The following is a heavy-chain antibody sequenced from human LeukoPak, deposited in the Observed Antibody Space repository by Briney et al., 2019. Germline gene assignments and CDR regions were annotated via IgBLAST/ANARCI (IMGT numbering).Heavy chain of an antibody. CDR3: ATGLYSSSSGDY. Sequence: PSETLSLTCTVSGGSINSNNYYWGWIRQPPGKGLEWIGSIYSSGSAYYNPSLKSRVTISVDTSKNQFSLKLSSVTAADTAVYYCATGLYSSSSGDYWGQGTLVTVSS. V-gene: IGHV4-39*07. CDR1: GGSINSNNYY. CDR2: IYSSGSA. J-gene: IGHJ4*02. D-gene: IGHD6-6*01.